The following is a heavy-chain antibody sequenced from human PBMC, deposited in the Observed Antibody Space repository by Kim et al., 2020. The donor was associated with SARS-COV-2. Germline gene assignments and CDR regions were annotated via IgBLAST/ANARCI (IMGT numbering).Heavy chain of an antibody. J-gene: IGHJ4*02. V-gene: IGHV1-3*04. Sequence: ASVKVSCKASGYTFINYVMHWVRQAPGQRPEWMGLISIGNDNTKFSQKFQGRVTITRDTFASTAYMELTSLRSEDTAIYYCARGSGWAFDYCGQGTLVTV. CDR2: ISIGNDNT. CDR3: ARGSGWAFDY. CDR1: GYTFINYV. D-gene: IGHD6-19*01.